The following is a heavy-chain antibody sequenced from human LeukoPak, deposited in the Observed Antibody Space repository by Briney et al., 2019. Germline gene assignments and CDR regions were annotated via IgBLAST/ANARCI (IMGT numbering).Heavy chain of an antibody. D-gene: IGHD3-10*01. CDR3: AREPMVQGVIYYFDY. V-gene: IGHV1-69*04. CDR2: IIPILGIA. Sequence: ASVKVSCKASGGTFSSYAISWVRQAPGQGLEWMGRIIPILGIANYAQKFQGRVTITADKSTSTAYMELSSLRSEDTAVYYCAREPMVQGVIYYFDYWGQGTLVTVSS. J-gene: IGHJ4*02. CDR1: GGTFSSYA.